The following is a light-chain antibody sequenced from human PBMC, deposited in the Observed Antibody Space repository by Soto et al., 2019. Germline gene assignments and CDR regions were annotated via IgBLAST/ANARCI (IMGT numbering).Light chain of an antibody. CDR3: QHYARSVGT. CDR2: GAS. Sequence: EIVLTQSPGTLSLSPGERATVSYRASQCASSSYFAWYQQKPGQAPRLLISGASNRATGIPDRFSGSGSGTDFTLTISRLEPEDFAVYYCQHYARSVGTFGQGTRVEIK. J-gene: IGKJ1*01. CDR1: QCASSSY. V-gene: IGKV3-20*01.